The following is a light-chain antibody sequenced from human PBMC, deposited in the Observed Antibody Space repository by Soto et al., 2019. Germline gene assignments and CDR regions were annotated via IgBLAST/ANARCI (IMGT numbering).Light chain of an antibody. V-gene: IGLV1-47*01. CDR2: RNN. CDR3: AAWDDSLNGQGV. J-gene: IGLJ2*01. Sequence: QSVLTQPPSASGTPGLRVTISCSGSSSDIGSNYVYWYQQIPGTAPKLLIYRNNQRPPGVPDRFSGSKSGTSASLAISGLRSEDEADYFCAAWDDSLNGQGVFGGGTKLTVL. CDR1: SSDIGSNY.